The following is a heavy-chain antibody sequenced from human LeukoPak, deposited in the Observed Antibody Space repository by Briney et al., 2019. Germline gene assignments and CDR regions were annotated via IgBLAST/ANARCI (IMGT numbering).Heavy chain of an antibody. CDR3: ARGGFSHGVDV. J-gene: IGHJ3*01. CDR1: GFTFRSYW. V-gene: IGHV3-74*01. CDR2: IDNDGSDT. Sequence: GGSLRLSCAASGFTFRSYWIHWVRQAPGKGLVWVGRIDNDGSDTIYADSVRGRFTVSRDNAKNTLYLQMNSLRAEDTAVYFCARGGFSHGVDVWGQGTVVTVSS. D-gene: IGHD2-8*01.